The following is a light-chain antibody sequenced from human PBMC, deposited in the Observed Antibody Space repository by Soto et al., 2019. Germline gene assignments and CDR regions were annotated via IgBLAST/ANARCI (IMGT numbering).Light chain of an antibody. CDR2: AAS. CDR3: QQSYSTPRALT. J-gene: IGKJ4*01. Sequence: DIQMTESPSSLSASVGDRVTITCRASQSISSYLNWYQQKPGKAPKLLXXAASSLQSGVPSRFSGSGSGTDFTLTISSLQPEDFATYYCQQSYSTPRALTFGGGTKVDIK. CDR1: QSISSY. V-gene: IGKV1-39*01.